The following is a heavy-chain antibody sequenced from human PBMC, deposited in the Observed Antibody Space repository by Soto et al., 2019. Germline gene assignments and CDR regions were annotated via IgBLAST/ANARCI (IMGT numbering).Heavy chain of an antibody. CDR1: GGSIRSSNHY. J-gene: IGHJ6*02. D-gene: IGHD2-21*02. CDR2: IYYSGST. CDR3: ARVCGGDCHYGMDV. Sequence: SETLSLTCTVSGGSIRSSNHYWNWIRQPPGKGLEWIGKIYYSGSTYYNPSLKSRLTISVDTSKNQFSVKLSSVTAADTAVYYCARVCGGDCHYGMDVWGQGTTVTVSS. V-gene: IGHV4-39*01.